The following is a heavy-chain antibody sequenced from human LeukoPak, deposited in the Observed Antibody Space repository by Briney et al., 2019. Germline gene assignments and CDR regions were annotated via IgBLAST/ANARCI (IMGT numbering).Heavy chain of an antibody. V-gene: IGHV1-2*02. J-gene: IGHJ4*02. CDR2: INPNSGGT. CDR3: ARYCSSTSCYPFDY. D-gene: IGHD2-2*01. CDR1: GYTFTGYY. Sequence: ASVKVSCKASGYTFTGYYMHWVRQAPGQGLEWMGWINPNSGGTNYAQKFQGRVTMTRDTSISAAYMELSRLRSDDTTVYYCARYCSSTSCYPFDYWGQGTLVTVSS.